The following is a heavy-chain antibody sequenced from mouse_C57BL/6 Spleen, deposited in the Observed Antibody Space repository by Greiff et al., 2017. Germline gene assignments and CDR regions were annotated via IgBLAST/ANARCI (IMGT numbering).Heavy chain of an antibody. CDR1: GYTFTDYY. J-gene: IGHJ4*01. CDR2: IYPGSGNT. D-gene: IGHD1-1*01. Sequence: QVQLQQSGAELVRPGASVKLSCKASGYTFTDYYINWVKQRPGQGLEWIARIYPGSGNTYYNEKFKGKATLTAEKSSSTAYMQLSSLTSEDSAVYFCARRRDNYGDAMDYWGQGTSVTVSS. CDR3: ARRRDNYGDAMDY. V-gene: IGHV1-76*01.